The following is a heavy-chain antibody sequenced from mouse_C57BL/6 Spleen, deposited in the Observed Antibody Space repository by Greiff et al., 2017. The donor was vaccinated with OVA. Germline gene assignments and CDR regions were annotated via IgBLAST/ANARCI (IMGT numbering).Heavy chain of an antibody. CDR2: IDPENGDT. D-gene: IGHD2-1*01. Sequence: DVKLQESGAELVRPGASVKLSCTASGFNIKDDYMHWVKQRPEQGLEWIGWIDPENGDTEYASKFQGKATITADTSSNTAYLQLSSLTSEDTAVYYCTPLLGGYWGQGTTLTVSS. J-gene: IGHJ2*01. V-gene: IGHV14-4*01. CDR3: TPLLGGY. CDR1: GFNIKDDY.